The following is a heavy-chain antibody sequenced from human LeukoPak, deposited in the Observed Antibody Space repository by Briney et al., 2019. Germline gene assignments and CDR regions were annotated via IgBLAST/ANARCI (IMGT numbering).Heavy chain of an antibody. CDR3: ARVGYSNSYDY. CDR1: GYTFTNYD. V-gene: IGHV1-8*03. D-gene: IGHD4-11*01. CDR2: MNPNTGNA. J-gene: IGHJ4*02. Sequence: ASVKVSCKASGYTFTNYDINWVRQATGQGLEWMGWMNPNTGNAGYAQKFQDRVTITWDASISTAYMDLSSLRSEDTAVYYCARVGYSNSYDYWGQGTLVTVSS.